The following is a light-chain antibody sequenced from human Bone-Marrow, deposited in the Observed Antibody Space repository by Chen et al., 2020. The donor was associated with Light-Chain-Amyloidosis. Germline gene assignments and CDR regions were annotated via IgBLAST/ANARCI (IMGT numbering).Light chain of an antibody. CDR1: DLPTKY. CDR3: QSADSSGTYEVI. CDR2: RDT. J-gene: IGLJ2*01. Sequence: SYELTQPPSVSVSPGQTARITCSGDDLPTKYAYWYQQKPGQAPVLVVHRDTERPSGIPERFSGSSSGTTATLTISGVQAEGEADDHCQSADSSGTYEVIFGGGTKLTVL. V-gene: IGLV3-25*03.